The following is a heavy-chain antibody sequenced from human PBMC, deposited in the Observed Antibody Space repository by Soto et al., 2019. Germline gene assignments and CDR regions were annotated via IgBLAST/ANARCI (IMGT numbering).Heavy chain of an antibody. D-gene: IGHD2-15*01. V-gene: IGHV1-8*01. CDR2: MSPNTGNT. CDR1: GYTFTSYD. J-gene: IGHJ4*01. Sequence: VASVKVSCKASGYTFTSYDINWVRQAPGQGLEWMGWMSPNTGNTGQAQRFQGGLTMTRNTSISTAYMELTRLKSEDTAVYYCAISDCSGGSCYWLDYRGHGPLVTVCS. CDR3: AISDCSGGSCYWLDY.